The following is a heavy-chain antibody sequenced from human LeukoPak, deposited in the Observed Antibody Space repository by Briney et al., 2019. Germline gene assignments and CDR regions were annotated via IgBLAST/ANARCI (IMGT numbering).Heavy chain of an antibody. Sequence: GGSLRLSCAASGFTFSNAWMSWVRQAPGKGLEWVGRIKSKTDGGTTDYAAPVKGRFTISRDDSKNTLYLQMNSLKTEDTAVYYCTTVRRARGSYYMGPLYYFDYWGQGTLVTVSS. CDR3: TTVRRARGSYYMGPLYYFDY. D-gene: IGHD1-26*01. CDR2: IKSKTDGGTT. V-gene: IGHV3-15*01. CDR1: GFTFSNAW. J-gene: IGHJ4*02.